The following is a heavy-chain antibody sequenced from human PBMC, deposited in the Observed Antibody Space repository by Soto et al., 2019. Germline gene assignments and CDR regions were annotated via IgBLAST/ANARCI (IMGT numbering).Heavy chain of an antibody. CDR3: SAANDGFDM. J-gene: IGHJ3*02. CDR2: ISYDGSNK. CDR1: GFTFSSYG. V-gene: IGHV3-30*03. D-gene: IGHD2-2*01. Sequence: GGSLRLSCAASGFTFSSYGMHWVRQAPGKGLEWVAVISYDGSNKYYADSVKGRFTISRDNSKNTLYLQMNSLRAEDTAVYYWSAANDGFDMWGEGTMVTVSS.